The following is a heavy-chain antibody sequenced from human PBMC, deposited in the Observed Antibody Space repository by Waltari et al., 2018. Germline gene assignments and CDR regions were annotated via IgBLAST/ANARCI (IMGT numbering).Heavy chain of an antibody. Sequence: QVQLVQSGAEVKKPGASVKVSLKASGYTFTNYGLSWVGQAPGQGLEWMAWISPYNGNTKCAQEFQGRVTLTTDTSTSTVYMELRNLRSDDTALYYCAREGSSGWFFYWGQGTLVTVSS. V-gene: IGHV1-18*01. CDR2: ISPYNGNT. CDR1: GYTFTNYG. CDR3: AREGSSGWFFY. D-gene: IGHD6-19*01. J-gene: IGHJ4*02.